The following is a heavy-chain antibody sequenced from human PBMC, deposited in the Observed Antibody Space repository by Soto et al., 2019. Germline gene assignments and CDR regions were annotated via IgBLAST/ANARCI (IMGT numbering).Heavy chain of an antibody. CDR3: AKSQCSSTSCYPYYYYGMHV. D-gene: IGHD2-2*01. V-gene: IGHV3-23*01. CDR2: ISGSGGST. J-gene: IGHJ6*02. CDR1: GFTFSSYA. Sequence: EVQLLESGGGLVQPGGSLRLSCAASGFTFSSYAMSWVRQAPGKGLEWVSAISGSGGSTYYADSVKGRFTICRDNSKNALYLQMNSLRAEDTAVYYCAKSQCSSTSCYPYYYYGMHVCGQGTTVTVSS.